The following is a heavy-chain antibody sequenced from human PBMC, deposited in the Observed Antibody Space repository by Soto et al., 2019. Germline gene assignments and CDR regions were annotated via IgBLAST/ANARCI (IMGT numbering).Heavy chain of an antibody. V-gene: IGHV4-34*01. CDR2: INHSGST. CDR3: ARGGNEAAAEGGSDMDV. D-gene: IGHD6-13*01. Sequence: SETLSLTCAVYGGSLSVYYWSWIRRPPGKGLEWIGEINHSGSTNYNPSLKSRVTMSVDTSKNQFSLKLRSVTAADTAVYYCARGGNEAAAEGGSDMDVWSQGTTVTGSS. J-gene: IGHJ6*02. CDR1: GGSLSVYY.